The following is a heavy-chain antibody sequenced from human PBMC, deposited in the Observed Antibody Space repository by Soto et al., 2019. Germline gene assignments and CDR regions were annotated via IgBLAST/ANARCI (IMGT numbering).Heavy chain of an antibody. Sequence: EVQLVESGGGLVQPGGSLRLSCAASGFTFSSYDMHWVRQATGKGLEWVSAIGTAGDTYYPGSVKGRFTISRENAKNSLYLQMTSLRAGDTAVYYCARSWKASRVGELSHDAFDIWGQGTMVTVSS. CDR3: ARSWKASRVGELSHDAFDI. V-gene: IGHV3-13*04. J-gene: IGHJ3*02. CDR2: IGTAGDT. D-gene: IGHD3-16*02. CDR1: GFTFSSYD.